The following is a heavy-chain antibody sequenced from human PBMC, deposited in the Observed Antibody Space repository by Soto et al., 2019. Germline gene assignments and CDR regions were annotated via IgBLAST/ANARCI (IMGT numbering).Heavy chain of an antibody. V-gene: IGHV3-73*01. CDR3: TRESGSYDGKS. CDR2: IRSKANSYAT. D-gene: IGHD3-16*01. J-gene: IGHJ4*02. CDR1: TFSGSA. Sequence: TFSGSAMHWVRQASGKGLEWVGRIRSKANSYATAYAASVKGRFAISRDDSKNTAYLQMNSLKTEDTAVYYCTRESGSYDGKSWGQGTLVTVSS.